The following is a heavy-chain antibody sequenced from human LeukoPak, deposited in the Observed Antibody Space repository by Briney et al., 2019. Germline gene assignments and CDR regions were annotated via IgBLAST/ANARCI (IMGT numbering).Heavy chain of an antibody. CDR1: GGSLSSSSYY. J-gene: IGHJ5*02. D-gene: IGHD1-1*01. Sequence: PSETLSLTCTVSGGSLSSSSYYWGWIRQPPGTGLEWIGSINYSGNTYYNPSLKSRVTISVDTSNNQFSLKVTSVTASDTAVYYCARRLRTGNSGYWFDPWGRGTLATVSS. CDR2: INYSGNT. V-gene: IGHV4-39*01. CDR3: ARRLRTGNSGYWFDP.